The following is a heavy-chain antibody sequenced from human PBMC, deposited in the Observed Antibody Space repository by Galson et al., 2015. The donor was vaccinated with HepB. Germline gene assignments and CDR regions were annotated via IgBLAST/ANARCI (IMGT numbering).Heavy chain of an antibody. CDR1: GYTSTGYY. J-gene: IGHJ4*02. D-gene: IGHD2-2*01. CDR3: ARDYCSSTSCYSFGY. CDR2: INPNSGGT. Sequence: SVKVSCKASGYTSTGYYMHWVRQAPGQGLEWMGWINPNSGGTNYAQKFQGRVTMTRDTSISTAYMELSRLRSDDTAVYYCARDYCSSTSCYSFGYWGQGTLVTVSS. V-gene: IGHV1-2*02.